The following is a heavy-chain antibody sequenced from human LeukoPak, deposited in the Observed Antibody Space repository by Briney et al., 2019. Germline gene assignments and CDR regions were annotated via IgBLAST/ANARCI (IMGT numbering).Heavy chain of an antibody. CDR2: IYYGGGT. V-gene: IGHV4-39*07. CDR3: ARAGDYYVSGSYLGY. CDR1: GGSISSSSYY. D-gene: IGHD3-10*01. J-gene: IGHJ4*02. Sequence: PSKTLSLTCTVSGGSISSSSYYWGWIRQPPGKGLEWIGSIYYGGGTYYNSSLKSRVTISVDTSKNQFSLRVSSVTAADAAVYYCARAGDYYVSGSYLGYWGQGTLVTVSS.